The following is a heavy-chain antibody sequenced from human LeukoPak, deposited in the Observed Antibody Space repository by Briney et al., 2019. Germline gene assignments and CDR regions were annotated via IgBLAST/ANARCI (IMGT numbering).Heavy chain of an antibody. Sequence: ASVKVSCKACGGTFSSYAISWVRQAPGQGLEWMGGIIPIFGTANYAQKFQGRVTITADESTSTAYMELSSLRSEDTAVYYCARDRYPMVRGVTPFDYWGQGTLVTISS. V-gene: IGHV1-69*13. CDR2: IIPIFGTA. CDR3: ARDRYPMVRGVTPFDY. D-gene: IGHD3-10*01. CDR1: GGTFSSYA. J-gene: IGHJ4*02.